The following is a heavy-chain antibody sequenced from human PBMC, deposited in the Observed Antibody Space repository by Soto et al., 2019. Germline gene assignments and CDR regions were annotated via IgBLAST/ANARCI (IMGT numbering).Heavy chain of an antibody. Sequence: WGSLRLSCTVSGFTFSNYAMSWVRQTPGKGLEWVSTINTSGGKFYADSVKGRFTVSRDNPKNTLYLQMNSLRVEDTAVYYCTKRVPYYFDFWGQGTLVTVSS. CDR2: INTSGGK. J-gene: IGHJ4*02. V-gene: IGHV3-23*01. CDR1: GFTFSNYA. CDR3: TKRVPYYFDF.